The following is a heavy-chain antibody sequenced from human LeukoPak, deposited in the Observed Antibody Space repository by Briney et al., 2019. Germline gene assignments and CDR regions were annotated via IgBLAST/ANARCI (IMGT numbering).Heavy chain of an antibody. V-gene: IGHV3-9*01. CDR2: ISWNSGSI. D-gene: IGHD5-18*01. J-gene: IGHJ6*02. Sequence: PGGSLRLSCAASGFTFDDYAMHWVRQAPGKGLEWVSGISWNSGSIGYADSVKGRFTISRDNAKNSLYLQMNSLRAEDTAVYYCGRIQLSQDYGMDVWGQGTTVTVSS. CDR3: GRIQLSQDYGMDV. CDR1: GFTFDDYA.